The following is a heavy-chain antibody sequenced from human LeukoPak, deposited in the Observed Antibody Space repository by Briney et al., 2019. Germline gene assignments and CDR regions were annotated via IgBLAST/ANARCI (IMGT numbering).Heavy chain of an antibody. V-gene: IGHV3-30-3*01. CDR2: ISYDGSNK. CDR3: ARITDRTIFGEIMHGFDI. D-gene: IGHD3-3*01. CDR1: GFTFSSYA. Sequence: TGGSLRLSCAASGFTFSSYAMHWVRQAPGKGLEWVAVISYDGSNKYYADSVKGRFTISRDNSKNTLYLQMNSLRAEDTAVYYCARITDRTIFGEIMHGFDIWGQGTPVTVSS. J-gene: IGHJ3*02.